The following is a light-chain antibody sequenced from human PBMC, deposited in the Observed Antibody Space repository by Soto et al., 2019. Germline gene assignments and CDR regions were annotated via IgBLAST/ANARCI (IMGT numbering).Light chain of an antibody. CDR2: EAS. V-gene: IGKV1-5*03. CDR3: QQYNSYSYT. Sequence: DFQMTQSPSTLSASVGDRVAITCRASQSINNWLAWYQQKPGKAPKLLIYEASNLQSGVPSRFSGSGSGTEFILTISSLQPDDFATYYCQQYNSYSYTFGKGTKLEIK. CDR1: QSINNW. J-gene: IGKJ2*01.